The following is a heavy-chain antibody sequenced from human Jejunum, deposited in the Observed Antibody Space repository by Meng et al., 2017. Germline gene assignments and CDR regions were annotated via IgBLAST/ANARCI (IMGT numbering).Heavy chain of an antibody. Sequence: EVQLVESGGGLVQPGGSLRLSCAASGFTVSTYWMHWVRQAPGKGLVWVSRINSDGTSTAYADSVKGRFTISSDHAKNTLYLQMNSLRADDTAVYYCARGSPGYANSYSDYWGQGTLVTVSS. CDR3: ARGSPGYANSYSDY. D-gene: IGHD2-2*01. CDR1: GFTVSTYW. CDR2: INSDGTST. V-gene: IGHV3-74*03. J-gene: IGHJ4*02.